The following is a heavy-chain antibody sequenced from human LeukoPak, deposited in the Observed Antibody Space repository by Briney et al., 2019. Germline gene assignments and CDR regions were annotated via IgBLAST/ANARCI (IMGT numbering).Heavy chain of an antibody. D-gene: IGHD6-19*01. V-gene: IGHV3-7*01. CDR2: IRQDGNEK. Sequence: GGSLRLSCAASGFTFSSFWMTWVRQAPGKGLEWVANIRQDGNEKFYVDSVKGRFTISRDNAKNSLYLQMNSLRAEDTAVYYCARESIAVAGPTDLDYWGQGTLVTVSS. J-gene: IGHJ4*02. CDR3: ARESIAVAGPTDLDY. CDR1: GFTFSSFW.